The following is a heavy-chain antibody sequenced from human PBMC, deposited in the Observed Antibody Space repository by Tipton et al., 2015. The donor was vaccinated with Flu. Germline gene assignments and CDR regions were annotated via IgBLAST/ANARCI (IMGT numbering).Heavy chain of an antibody. CDR3: ARRDYSNYVSEPKNWFDP. V-gene: IGHV3-48*03. D-gene: IGHD4-11*01. CDR2: VSSSGTTM. J-gene: IGHJ5*02. Sequence: GSLRLSCSASGFTFNNYEMNWVRQAPGKGLEWVAFVSSSGTTMYYRDSVKGRFTISRDDAKNSLYLEMNSLRAEDTAVYYCARRDYSNYVSEPKNWFDPWGQGALVIVSS. CDR1: GFTFNNYE.